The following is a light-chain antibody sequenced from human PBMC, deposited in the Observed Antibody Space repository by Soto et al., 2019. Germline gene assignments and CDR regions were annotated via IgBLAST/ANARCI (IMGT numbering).Light chain of an antibody. CDR2: ENN. Sequence: QSVLTQPPSVSGAPGQRVTISCTGSRSNIGAGYDVHWYQQLPGTAPKLLIYENNKRPSGVPDRFSGSKSGSSASLAITGLQADDEADYFCQSHDSSHVLFGGGTKVTVL. CDR3: QSHDSSHVL. CDR1: RSNIGAGYD. J-gene: IGLJ2*01. V-gene: IGLV1-40*01.